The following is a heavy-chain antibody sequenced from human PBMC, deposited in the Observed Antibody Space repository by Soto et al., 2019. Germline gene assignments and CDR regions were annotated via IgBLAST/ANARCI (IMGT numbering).Heavy chain of an antibody. D-gene: IGHD1-26*01. J-gene: IGHJ6*02. Sequence: PGGSLRLSCAASGFTFSSSWMSWVRQAPGKGLEWVANIKQDGSNKYYADSVKGRFTISRDNSKNTLYLQMNSLRAEDTAVYYCAKECLCRVGMDFWGQGTTVTVSS. V-gene: IGHV3-7*01. CDR3: AKECLCRVGMDF. CDR1: GFTFSSSW. CDR2: IKQDGSNK.